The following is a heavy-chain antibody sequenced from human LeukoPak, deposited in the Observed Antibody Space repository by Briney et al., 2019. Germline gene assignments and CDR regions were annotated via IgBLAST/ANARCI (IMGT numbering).Heavy chain of an antibody. CDR3: ARDGVGIIATAGSFDY. CDR1: GGSISSYY. J-gene: IGHJ4*02. Sequence: SETLSLTCTVSGGSISSYYWSWIRQPPGKGLEWIGNSHYSGSTSYNPSLKSRVTISVDTSKNQFSLELHSVTAADTAVYYCARDGVGIIATAGSFDYWGQGTPVTVSS. CDR2: SHYSGST. D-gene: IGHD6-13*01. V-gene: IGHV4-59*06.